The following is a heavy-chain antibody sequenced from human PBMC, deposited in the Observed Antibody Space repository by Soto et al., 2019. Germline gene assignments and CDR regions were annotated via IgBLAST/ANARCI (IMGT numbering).Heavy chain of an antibody. Sequence: EVQLVESGGGLVQPGGSLRLSCAASGFTVSSNYMSWVRQAPGKGLEWVSVIYSGGSTYYADSVKVRFIISRDDSKNTLFLQMNSLRAEDTAVYYCATAKLLLPWLFDYWGQGTLVTVSS. D-gene: IGHD2-15*01. V-gene: IGHV3-66*01. CDR1: GFTVSSNY. CDR3: ATAKLLLPWLFDY. CDR2: IYSGGST. J-gene: IGHJ4*02.